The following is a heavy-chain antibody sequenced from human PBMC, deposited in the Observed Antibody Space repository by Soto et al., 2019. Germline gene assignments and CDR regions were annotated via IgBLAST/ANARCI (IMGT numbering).Heavy chain of an antibody. CDR2: ITPILGIA. CDR3: AREPYGDYSGY. D-gene: IGHD4-17*01. V-gene: IGHV1-69*08. CDR1: GGTFSSYS. J-gene: IGHJ4*02. Sequence: QVQLVQSGAEVKKPGSSVKVSCKASGGTFSSYSINWVRGAPGQGLEWMGRITPILGIANSAQKFQGRVTITADKSTSTAYMELSSLRYEDTAVYYCAREPYGDYSGYWGQGTLVTVSS.